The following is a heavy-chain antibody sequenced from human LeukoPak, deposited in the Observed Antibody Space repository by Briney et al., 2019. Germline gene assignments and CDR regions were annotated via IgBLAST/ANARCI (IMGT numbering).Heavy chain of an antibody. CDR1: GYTFTNYF. Sequence: GASVKVSCKASGYTFTNYFMHWVRQAPGQGLEWMGIINPSGGSTSYAQKFQGRVTMTRDMSTSTVYMELSSLRSEDTAVYYCAQYSGYEDVDAFDIWGQGTMVTVSS. CDR2: INPSGGST. CDR3: AQYSGYEDVDAFDI. J-gene: IGHJ3*02. D-gene: IGHD5-12*01. V-gene: IGHV1-46*01.